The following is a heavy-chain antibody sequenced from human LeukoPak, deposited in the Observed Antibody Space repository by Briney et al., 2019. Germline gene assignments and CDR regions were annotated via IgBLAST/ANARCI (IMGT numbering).Heavy chain of an antibody. Sequence: YXSWIRXPPGKELEWIGYIHYSGSTNYNPSLKSRVSISVDTSQNQFSLKLRSATAEDTAVYYYARLSRIGSGYYCDYWGQGTLVTVSS. CDR3: ARLSRIGSGYYCDY. V-gene: IGHV4-59*08. CDR2: IHYSGST. D-gene: IGHD3-3*01. CDR1: Y. J-gene: IGHJ4*02.